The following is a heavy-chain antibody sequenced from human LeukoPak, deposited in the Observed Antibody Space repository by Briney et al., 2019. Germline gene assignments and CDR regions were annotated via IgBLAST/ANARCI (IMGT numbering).Heavy chain of an antibody. J-gene: IGHJ4*02. CDR1: GGSISSYY. V-gene: IGHV4-59*08. D-gene: IGHD3-22*01. CDR2: IYYSGST. Sequence: ASETLSLTCTVSGGSISSYYWSWIRQPPGKGLEWIGYIYYSGSTNYNPSLKSRVTISVDTSKNQFSLKLSSVTAADTAVYYCARLNYDSSGTRLIDYWGQGTLVTVSS. CDR3: ARLNYDSSGTRLIDY.